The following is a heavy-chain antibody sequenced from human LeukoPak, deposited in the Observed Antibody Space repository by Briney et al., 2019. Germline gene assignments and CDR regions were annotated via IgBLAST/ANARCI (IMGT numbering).Heavy chain of an antibody. Sequence: GGSLRLSCAASGFTFSSYWMHWVRQAPGKGLVWVSRINSDGSSTSYADSVKGRFAISRDNAKNTLYLQMNSLRAEDTAVYYCARDPHSSSWGWFDPWGQGTLVTVSS. CDR3: ARDPHSSSWGWFDP. J-gene: IGHJ5*02. CDR1: GFTFSSYW. CDR2: INSDGSST. D-gene: IGHD6-13*01. V-gene: IGHV3-74*01.